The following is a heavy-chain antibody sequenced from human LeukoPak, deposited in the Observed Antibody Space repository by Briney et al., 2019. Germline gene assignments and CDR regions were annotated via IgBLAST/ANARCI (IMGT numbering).Heavy chain of an antibody. D-gene: IGHD6-13*01. Sequence: SLKVSCKASGGTFSSYAISWVRQAPGQGLEWMGRIIPILGIANYAQKFQGRVTITADKPTSTAYMELSSLRSEDTAVCYCAISSSWAALYGMYVWGQRTTVTVSS. CDR1: GGTFSSYA. CDR3: AISSSWAALYGMYV. V-gene: IGHV1-69*04. CDR2: IIPILGIA. J-gene: IGHJ6*02.